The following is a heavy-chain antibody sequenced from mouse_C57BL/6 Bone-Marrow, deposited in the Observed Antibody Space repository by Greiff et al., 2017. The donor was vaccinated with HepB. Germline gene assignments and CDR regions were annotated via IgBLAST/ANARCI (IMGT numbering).Heavy chain of an antibody. CDR1: GYTFTSYW. D-gene: IGHD2-3*01. V-gene: IGHV1-64*01. CDR2: IHPNSGST. Sequence: QVHVKQPGAELVKPGASVKLSCKASGYTFTSYWMHWVKQRPGQGLEWIGMIHPNSGSTNYNEKFKSKATLTVDKSSSTAYMQLSSLTSEDSAVYYCARWDDGYPYYAMDYWGQGTSVTVSS. CDR3: ARWDDGYPYYAMDY. J-gene: IGHJ4*01.